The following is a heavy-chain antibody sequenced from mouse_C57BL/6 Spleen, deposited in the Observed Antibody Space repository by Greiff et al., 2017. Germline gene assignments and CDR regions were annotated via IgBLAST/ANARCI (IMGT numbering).Heavy chain of an antibody. V-gene: IGHV10-1*01. CDR1: GFSFNSYA. J-gene: IGHJ4*01. CDR2: IRSKSNNYAT. Sequence: DVKLVESGGGLVQPKGSLKLSCAASGFSFNSYAMNWVRQAPGKGLEWVARIRSKSNNYATYYADSVKDRFTISRDDSESMLYLQMNNLKTEDTAMYYCVRQESMDYWGQGTSVTVSS. CDR3: VRQESMDY.